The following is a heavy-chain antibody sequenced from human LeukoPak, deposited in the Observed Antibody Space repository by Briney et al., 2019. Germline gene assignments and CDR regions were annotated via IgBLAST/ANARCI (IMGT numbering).Heavy chain of an antibody. D-gene: IGHD6-13*01. Sequence: SETLSLTCAVYGGSFSGYYWSWIRQPPGKGLEWIGEINHSGSTNDNPSLKSRVTISVDTSKNQFSLKLSSVTAADTAVYYCARSQYNSSWYPGYFDYWGQGTLVTVSS. CDR3: ARSQYNSSWYPGYFDY. CDR1: GGSFSGYY. V-gene: IGHV4-34*01. CDR2: INHSGST. J-gene: IGHJ4*02.